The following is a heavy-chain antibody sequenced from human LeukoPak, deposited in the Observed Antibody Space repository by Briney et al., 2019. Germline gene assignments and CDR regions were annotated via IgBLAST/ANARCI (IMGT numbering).Heavy chain of an antibody. Sequence: GGSLRLSCVTSGFIFSSYGIHWVRQAPGKGLEWVAWHFASNKYYAESVRGRFTMSRDNSKSTLYLQMDSLRVEDTAVYYCARDLCSTTSCFDYSGQGTLVTVSS. CDR2: HFASNK. J-gene: IGHJ4*02. CDR1: GFIFSSYG. V-gene: IGHV3-33*01. CDR3: ARDLCSTTSCFDY. D-gene: IGHD2-2*01.